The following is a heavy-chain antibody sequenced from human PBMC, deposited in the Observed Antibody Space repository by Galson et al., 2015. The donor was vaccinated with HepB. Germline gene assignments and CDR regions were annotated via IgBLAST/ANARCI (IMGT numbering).Heavy chain of an antibody. D-gene: IGHD3-10*01. V-gene: IGHV4-31*03. Sequence: TLSLTCTVSGGSISSGGYYWSWIRQHPGKGLEWIGYIYYSGSTYYNPSLKSRVTISVDTSKNQFSLKLSSVTAADTAVYYCARFFAGSGSMDVWGQGTTVTVSS. CDR2: IYYSGST. CDR3: ARFFAGSGSMDV. J-gene: IGHJ6*02. CDR1: GGSISSGGYY.